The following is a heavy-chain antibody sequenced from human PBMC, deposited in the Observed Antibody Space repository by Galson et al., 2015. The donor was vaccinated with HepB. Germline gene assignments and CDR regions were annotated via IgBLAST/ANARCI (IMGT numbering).Heavy chain of an antibody. CDR2: IGTAGDT. J-gene: IGHJ6*02. D-gene: IGHD6-13*01. Sequence: SLRLSCAASGFTFSSYDMHWVRQATGKGLEWVSAIGTAGDTYYPGSVKGRFTISRENAKNSLYLQMNSLRAGDTAVYYCARAGIAAASLDYYYYYGMDVWGQGTTVTVSS. CDR3: ARAGIAAASLDYYYYYGMDV. CDR1: GFTFSSYD. V-gene: IGHV3-13*04.